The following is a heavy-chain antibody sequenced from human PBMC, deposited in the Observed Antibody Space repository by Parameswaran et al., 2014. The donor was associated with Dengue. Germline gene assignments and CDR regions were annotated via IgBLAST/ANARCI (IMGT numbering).Heavy chain of an antibody. CDR3: ARQDRNSFDT. V-gene: IGHV4-39*01. Sequence: WIRQPPGKGLEWIGSIYLSGDTYFNPSLKSRLTMSIDTAPDQFSLTVSSVTAADTAVYYCARQDRNSFDTWGQGTLVTVSS. CDR2: IYLSGDT. J-gene: IGHJ4*02.